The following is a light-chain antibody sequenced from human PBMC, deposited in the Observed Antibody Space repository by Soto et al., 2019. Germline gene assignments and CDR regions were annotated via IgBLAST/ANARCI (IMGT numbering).Light chain of an antibody. CDR3: QHYDSLPIT. CDR1: QSVSSSY. CDR2: GAY. J-gene: IGKJ5*01. Sequence: EIVLTPSPGTLSLSPGERATLSCRASQSVSSSYLAWYQQKPGQPPRLLIYGAYSRATGIPDRFSGSGSGTDFTLTISRLEPEDFAVFYCQHYDSLPITFGQGTRLEIK. V-gene: IGKV3-20*01.